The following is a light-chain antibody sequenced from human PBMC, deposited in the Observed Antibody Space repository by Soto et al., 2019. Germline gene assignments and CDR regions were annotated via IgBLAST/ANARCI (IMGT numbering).Light chain of an antibody. CDR3: QQYSTLPHT. CDR2: DAS. V-gene: IGKV3-15*01. Sequence: EIVMTQSPVTLSVSPGERATLSCRASESVGSNLAWYQQKPGQPPRLLIYDASMRETCVPPRFSGSGSGTDFTLTISRLEPEDFVVYYCQQYSTLPHTFGQGTKLEVK. J-gene: IGKJ2*01. CDR1: ESVGSN.